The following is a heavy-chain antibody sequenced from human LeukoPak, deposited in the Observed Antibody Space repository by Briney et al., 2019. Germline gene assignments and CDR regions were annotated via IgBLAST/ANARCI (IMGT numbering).Heavy chain of an antibody. J-gene: IGHJ4*02. D-gene: IGHD4-23*01. Sequence: GASVKVSCKASGYTFTGYNMHWVRQAPGQGLEWMGWISPNSGGTNYAQKFQGRVTMTGDTSISTAYMELSGLRSDDTAVYYCARNYGGTSKYFDYWGQGTLVTVSS. CDR2: ISPNSGGT. CDR1: GYTFTGYN. CDR3: ARNYGGTSKYFDY. V-gene: IGHV1-2*02.